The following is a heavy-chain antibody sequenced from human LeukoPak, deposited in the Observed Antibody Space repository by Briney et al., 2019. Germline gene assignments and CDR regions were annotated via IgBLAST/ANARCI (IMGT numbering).Heavy chain of an antibody. CDR3: ARDLPRSGGTPSGDY. CDR1: GYTFTSYG. J-gene: IGHJ4*02. V-gene: IGHV1-18*01. CDR2: ISAYNGNT. D-gene: IGHD2-15*01. Sequence: ASVKVSCKASGYTFTSYGISWVRQAPGQGLEWMGWISAYNGNTNYAQKLQGRVTMTTDTSTSTAYMELRSLRSDDTAVYYCARDLPRSGGTPSGDYWGQGTLVTVSS.